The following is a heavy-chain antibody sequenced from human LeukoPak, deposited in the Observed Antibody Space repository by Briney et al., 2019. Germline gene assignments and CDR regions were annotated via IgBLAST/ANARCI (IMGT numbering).Heavy chain of an antibody. D-gene: IGHD6-19*01. CDR1: GYTLTGYC. J-gene: IGHJ6*02. CDR3: ARDLASGWLPDGMDV. V-gene: IGHV1-2*02. CDR2: INPNSGGT. Sequence: ASVKVSCKASGYTLTGYCMHWVRQAPGQGLEWMGWINPNSGGTNYAQKFQGSVTMTRDTSMSTVYMELSRLRSDDTAVYYCARDLASGWLPDGMDVWGQGTTVTVSS.